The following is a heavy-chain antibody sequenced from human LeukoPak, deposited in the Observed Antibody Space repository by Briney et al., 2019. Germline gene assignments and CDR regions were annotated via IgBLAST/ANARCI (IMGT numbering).Heavy chain of an antibody. Sequence: SETLSLTCVVSGGSISSYNWWSWVRQPPGKGLEWIGEIYHSGSTNYNPSLKSRVTISLDKSKNQFSLKLSSVAAADTAVYYCATTAAAGTRLAWFDPWGQGTLVTVSS. CDR2: IYHSGST. D-gene: IGHD6-13*01. V-gene: IGHV4-4*02. CDR1: GGSISSYNW. CDR3: ATTAAAGTRLAWFDP. J-gene: IGHJ5*02.